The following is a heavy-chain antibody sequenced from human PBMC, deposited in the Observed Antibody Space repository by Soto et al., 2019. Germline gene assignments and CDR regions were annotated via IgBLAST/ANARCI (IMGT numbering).Heavy chain of an antibody. V-gene: IGHV3-23*01. CDR3: ARGFSAGKGSPPDY. Sequence: GGSLRLSCAASGFSFIKYAMIWVGQAPGKGLEWVSGLSGSGGSTSSADSVKGRFAISRDNSRNTLYLQMNSLRDGDTAIYYCARGFSAGKGSPPDYWGQGTLVTVSS. CDR2: LSGSGGST. D-gene: IGHD3-10*01. CDR1: GFSFIKYA. J-gene: IGHJ4*02.